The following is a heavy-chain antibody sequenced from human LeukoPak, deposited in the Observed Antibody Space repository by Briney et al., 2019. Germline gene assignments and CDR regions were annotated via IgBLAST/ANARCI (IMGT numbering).Heavy chain of an antibody. J-gene: IGHJ4*02. V-gene: IGHV7-4-1*02. CDR3: ARDLEDIVVVVAATESGFDY. Sequence: VASVKVSCKASGYTFTSYAMNWVRQAPGQGLEWMGWINTNTGNPTYAQGFTGRFVFSLDTSVSTAYLQISSLKAEDTAAYYCARDLEDIVVVVAATESGFDYWGQGTLVTVSS. D-gene: IGHD2-15*01. CDR1: GYTFTSYA. CDR2: INTNTGNP.